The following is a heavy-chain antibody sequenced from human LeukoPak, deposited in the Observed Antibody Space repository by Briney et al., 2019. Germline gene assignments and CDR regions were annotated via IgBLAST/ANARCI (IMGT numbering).Heavy chain of an antibody. D-gene: IGHD3-10*01. CDR1: GFTFSSYV. J-gene: IGHJ4*02. CDR3: AKDWVVRGVISY. CDR2: ISYDGNNK. V-gene: IGHV3-30*18. Sequence: GGSLRLSCAASGFTFSSYVMHWVRQAPGKGLEWVAGISYDGNNKYYAESVKGRFTISRDNSKNTLYLQMNSMRAEDTAVYYCAKDWVVRGVISYWGQGTLVTVSS.